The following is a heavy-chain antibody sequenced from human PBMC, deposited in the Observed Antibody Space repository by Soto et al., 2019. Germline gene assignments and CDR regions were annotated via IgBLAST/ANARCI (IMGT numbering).Heavy chain of an antibody. CDR3: PRFRSERPFDY. CDR2: ISYDGNNK. CDR1: GLTFSRYT. V-gene: IGHV3-30-3*01. Sequence: QLQLVESGGGVVQPGRSLRLSCAASGLTFSRYTMHWVRQAPGKGLEWVAVISYDGNNKYYADSVKGRFTISRDNSKNTLSLQMNSLRPEDTAVYYCPRFRSERPFDYWGQGTLVTVSS. J-gene: IGHJ4*02.